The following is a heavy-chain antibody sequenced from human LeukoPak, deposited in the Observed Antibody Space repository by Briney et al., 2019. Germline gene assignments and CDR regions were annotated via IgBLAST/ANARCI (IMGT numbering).Heavy chain of an antibody. CDR1: GGSVSSGSYY. D-gene: IGHD2-2*01. Sequence: SETLSLTCTVSGGSVSSGSYYWSWIRQPPGKGLEWIGYIYYSGSTNYNPSLKSRVTISVDTSENQFSLKLSSVTAADTAVYYCARVRKYQPPNGTPRYYYYGMDVWGKGTTVTVSS. CDR2: IYYSGST. V-gene: IGHV4-61*01. J-gene: IGHJ6*04. CDR3: ARVRKYQPPNGTPRYYYYGMDV.